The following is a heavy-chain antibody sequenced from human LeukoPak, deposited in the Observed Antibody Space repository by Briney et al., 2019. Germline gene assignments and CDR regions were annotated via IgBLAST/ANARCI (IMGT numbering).Heavy chain of an antibody. Sequence: GGSLRLSCAASGFTFSRYWMSWVRQAPGKGLEWVANIKQDGSEKYYLDSVKGRFTVSRDNAKNSLYLQMNSLRAEDTAVYYCARDGLPVAVDYWGQGTLVTVSS. CDR2: IKQDGSEK. V-gene: IGHV3-7*01. CDR3: ARDGLPVAVDY. J-gene: IGHJ4*02. CDR1: GFTFSRYW. D-gene: IGHD6-19*01.